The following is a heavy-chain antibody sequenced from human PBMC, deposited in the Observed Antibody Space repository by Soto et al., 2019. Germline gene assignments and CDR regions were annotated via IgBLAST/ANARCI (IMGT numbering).Heavy chain of an antibody. V-gene: IGHV4-30-4*01. CDR3: ASDYSDYADLMGAFDI. CDR2: IYYSGST. J-gene: IGHJ3*02. Sequence: PSGTLSLTCTVSGGSISSGDYYWSWIRQPPGKGLEWIGYIYYSGSTYYNPSLKSRVTISVDTSKNQFSLKLSSVTAADTAVYYCASDYSDYADLMGAFDIWGQGTMVTVSS. D-gene: IGHD4-17*01. CDR1: GGSISSGDYY.